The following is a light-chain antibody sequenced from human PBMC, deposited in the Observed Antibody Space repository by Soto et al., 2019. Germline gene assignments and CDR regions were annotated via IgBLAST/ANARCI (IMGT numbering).Light chain of an antibody. V-gene: IGKV1-39*01. CDR3: QQSSTTPWT. J-gene: IGKJ1*01. CDR2: AAA. CDR1: QSIRTC. Sequence: DIKMTQSPSSLSASVGDRVSITCRASQSIRTCLDWYQEKPGKAPKLRIYAAARLQSGVPSRFMCRGSGTDFTLTISSLQPEDFATYYCQQSSTTPWTFGQGTKVDI.